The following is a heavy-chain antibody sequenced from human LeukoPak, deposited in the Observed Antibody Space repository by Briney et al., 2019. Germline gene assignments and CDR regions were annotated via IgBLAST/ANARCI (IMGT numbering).Heavy chain of an antibody. CDR1: GFTFSSYG. J-gene: IGHJ4*02. CDR2: ISSTSTYI. CDR3: ARDGGGAYYYGSGAEFDY. Sequence: KSGGSLRLSCAASGFTFSSYGMNWVRQAPGKGLEWVSSISSTSTYIYYADSVKGRFTISRDNARNSVYLQMNSLRAEDTAVYYCARDGGGAYYYGSGAEFDYWGQGTLVTVSS. V-gene: IGHV3-21*01. D-gene: IGHD3-10*01.